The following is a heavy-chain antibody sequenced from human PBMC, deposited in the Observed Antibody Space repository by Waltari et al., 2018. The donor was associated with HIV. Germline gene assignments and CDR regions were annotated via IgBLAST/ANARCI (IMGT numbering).Heavy chain of an antibody. J-gene: IGHJ5*02. CDR3: TKDPVTAVGNINWFDP. Sequence: EVQLLESGGGLVQPGGSLRLSCRASGFSFSIQPMNWVRQAPGKGLEWVSGISGSGDNRYYADSVKGRFTISRDNSKNKVFLQMKSLRPEDTAFYYCTKDPVTAVGNINWFDPWGQGILVTVSS. D-gene: IGHD6-13*01. CDR2: ISGSGDNR. CDR1: GFSFSIQP. V-gene: IGHV3-23*01.